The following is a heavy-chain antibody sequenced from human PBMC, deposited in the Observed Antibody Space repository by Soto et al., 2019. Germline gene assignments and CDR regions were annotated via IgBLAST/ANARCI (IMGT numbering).Heavy chain of an antibody. CDR2: IYHSGST. V-gene: IGHV4-38-2*01. D-gene: IGHD2-15*01. CDR3: ARGRYCLTGRCFPNWFDS. Sequence: PSETLSLTCAVSGYSISSGYYWGFIRQPPGKGLEWIGSIYHSGSTYYNPSFEGRVAISLDTSKSQFSLTVTSVTAADTAVYFCARGRYCLTGRCFPNWFDSWGQGALVTVSS. J-gene: IGHJ5*01. CDR1: GYSISSGYY.